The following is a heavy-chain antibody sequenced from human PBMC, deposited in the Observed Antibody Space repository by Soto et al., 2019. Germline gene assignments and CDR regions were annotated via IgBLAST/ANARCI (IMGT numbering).Heavy chain of an antibody. CDR3: AKVHDFWSGFFWFDP. D-gene: IGHD3-3*01. J-gene: IGHJ5*02. Sequence: QVQLVQSGAEVKKPGASVKVSCKASGYTFTSYGISWVRQAPGQGLEWMGWISAYNGNTNYAQKLQGRVTMTTDTSTSTAYIELRSLRSDDTAVYYCAKVHDFWSGFFWFDPWGQGTLVTVSS. CDR1: GYTFTSYG. CDR2: ISAYNGNT. V-gene: IGHV1-18*01.